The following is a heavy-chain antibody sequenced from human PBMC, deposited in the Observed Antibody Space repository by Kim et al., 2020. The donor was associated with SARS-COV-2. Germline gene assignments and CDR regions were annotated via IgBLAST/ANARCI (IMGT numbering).Heavy chain of an antibody. CDR2: INAGNGDT. V-gene: IGHV1-3*01. CDR3: ASLSRDVSNPDS. Sequence: ASVKVSCRTSGYTFNRYNLHWVRQAPGQRLEWMGWINAGNGDTKYSQKFQGRVSITRDTFANTAYMELRSLRSEDTAMYYCASLSRDVSNPDSWGQGTLV. CDR1: GYTFNRYN. J-gene: IGHJ4*02. D-gene: IGHD2-2*01.